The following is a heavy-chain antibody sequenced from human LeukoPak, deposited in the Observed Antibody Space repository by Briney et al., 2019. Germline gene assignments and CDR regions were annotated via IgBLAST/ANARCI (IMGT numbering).Heavy chain of an antibody. J-gene: IGHJ5*02. Sequence: PSETLSLTCAVYVGSFSGYYWSWLREPPGKGLEWIGEINHSGSTNYNPSLKSRVTISVNTSKNQFSLKLSSVTAADTAVYYCARDRHWFDPWGQGTLVTVSS. CDR3: ARDRHWFDP. CDR2: INHSGST. CDR1: VGSFSGYY. V-gene: IGHV4-34*01.